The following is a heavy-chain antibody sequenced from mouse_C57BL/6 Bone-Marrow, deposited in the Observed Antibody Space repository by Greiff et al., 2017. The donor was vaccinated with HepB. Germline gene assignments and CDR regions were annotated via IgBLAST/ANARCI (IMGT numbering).Heavy chain of an antibody. CDR1: GYAFSSSW. CDR2: IYPGDGDT. V-gene: IGHV1-82*01. Sequence: QVQLQQSGPELVKPGASVKISCKASGYAFSSSWMNWVKQRPGKGLEWIGRIYPGDGDTNYNGKFKGKATLTADKSSSTAYMQLSSLTSEDSAVYFCARPNYYGSSYYFDYWGQGTTLTVSS. CDR3: ARPNYYGSSYYFDY. J-gene: IGHJ2*01. D-gene: IGHD1-1*01.